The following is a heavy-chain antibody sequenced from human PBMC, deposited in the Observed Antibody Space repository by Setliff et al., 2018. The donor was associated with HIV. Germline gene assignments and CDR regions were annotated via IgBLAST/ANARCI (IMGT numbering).Heavy chain of an antibody. V-gene: IGHV3-23*01. J-gene: IGHJ5*02. CDR2: ISGRGDNT. D-gene: IGHD3-22*01. CDR3: ARETYYHDNSGLGWFDP. Sequence: GGSLRLSCTASGFSFRNYAMSWVRQAPGKGLEWVSAISGRGDNTYYADSVKGRFTISRDNAKNSLYLQMNSLRAEDTAVYYCARETYYHDNSGLGWFDPWGQGTLVTVSS. CDR1: GFSFRNYA.